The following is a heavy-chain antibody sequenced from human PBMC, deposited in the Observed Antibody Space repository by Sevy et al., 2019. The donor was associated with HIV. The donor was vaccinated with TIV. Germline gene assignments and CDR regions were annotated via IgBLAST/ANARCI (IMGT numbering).Heavy chain of an antibody. Sequence: GGSLRLSCVASGFTFRSYWMSWVRQAPGKGLEWVANIKLDGSEKYYVDSVKGRFTISRDNAKNSLFLQMNSLRAEDTAVYYCARDCNSASCLWGMDVWGQGTMVTVSS. D-gene: IGHD2-2*01. V-gene: IGHV3-7*03. CDR3: ARDCNSASCLWGMDV. J-gene: IGHJ6*02. CDR2: IKLDGSEK. CDR1: GFTFRSYW.